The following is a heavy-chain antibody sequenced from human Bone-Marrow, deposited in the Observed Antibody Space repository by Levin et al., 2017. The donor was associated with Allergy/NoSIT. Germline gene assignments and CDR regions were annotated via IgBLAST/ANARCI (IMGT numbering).Heavy chain of an antibody. J-gene: IGHJ4*02. CDR3: ARLYTMVRGGAGTKLDY. CDR2: IYPGDSDT. Sequence: GESLKISCKGSGYKFSNFWIVWVRQMPGKGLEWMGIIYPGDSDTRYSPSFQGQVTISADKSISTASLQWSSLKASDSAMYYCARLYTMVRGGAGTKLDYWGQGTPVTVSS. V-gene: IGHV5-51*01. CDR1: GYKFSNFW. D-gene: IGHD3-10*01.